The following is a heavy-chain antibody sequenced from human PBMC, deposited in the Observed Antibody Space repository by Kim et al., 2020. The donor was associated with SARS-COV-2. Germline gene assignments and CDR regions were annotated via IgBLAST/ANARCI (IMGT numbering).Heavy chain of an antibody. J-gene: IGHJ6*02. CDR1: GGSFSGYY. D-gene: IGHD5-12*01. Sequence: SETLSLTCAVYGGSFSGYYWSWIRQPPGKGLEWIGEINHSGSTNYNPSLKSRVTISVDTSKNQFSLKLSSVTAADTAVYYCARGGEGFSGYDGLWGYYYYGMDVWGQGTTVTVSS. CDR2: INHSGST. CDR3: ARGGEGFSGYDGLWGYYYYGMDV. V-gene: IGHV4-34*01.